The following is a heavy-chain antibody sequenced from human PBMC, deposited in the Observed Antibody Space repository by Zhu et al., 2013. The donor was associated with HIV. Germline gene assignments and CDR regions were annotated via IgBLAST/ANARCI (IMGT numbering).Heavy chain of an antibody. D-gene: IGHD2-21*01. V-gene: IGHV1-3*01. J-gene: IGHJ3*02. CDR2: INAGNGNT. CDR3: AREESITYAFDI. Sequence: QVQLVQSGAEVKKPGASVKVSCKASGYTFSNYVLYWVRQAPGQRLEWMGWINAGNGNTESSQNFRDRVTITWDTSASTAYMELSSLRSEDTAVYYCAREESITYAFDIWGQGTMVTVSS. CDR1: GYTFSNYV.